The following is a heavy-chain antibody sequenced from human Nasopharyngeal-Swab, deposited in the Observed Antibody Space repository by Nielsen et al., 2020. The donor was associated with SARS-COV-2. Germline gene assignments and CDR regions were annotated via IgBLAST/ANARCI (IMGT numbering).Heavy chain of an antibody. CDR3: ARRLVWFGEAHYYYYGMDV. CDR2: INSDGTTT. D-gene: IGHD3-10*01. Sequence: GGSLRLSCAASGFSFRSYWMHWVRQAPGKGLGWVSCINSDGTTTRYADSVKGRFTVSRDNAKNTLYLEMNSLRADDTAVYYCARRLVWFGEAHYYYYGMDVWGQGTTVTVSS. CDR1: GFSFRSYW. V-gene: IGHV3-74*01. J-gene: IGHJ6*02.